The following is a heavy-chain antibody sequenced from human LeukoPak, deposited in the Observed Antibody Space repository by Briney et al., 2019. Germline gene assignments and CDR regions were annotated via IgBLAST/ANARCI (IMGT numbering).Heavy chain of an antibody. CDR3: ARDLGHSYGYLVDAFDV. Sequence: GGSLRLSCAAFGFTFDDYDINWVRQVPGKGLEWVSGINWSGVRTAYADSVKGRFTISRDNAKNSLYLQMNSLTAEDTALYYCARDLGHSYGYLVDAFDVWGQGTMVTVSS. CDR2: INWSGVRT. D-gene: IGHD5-18*01. CDR1: GFTFDDYD. J-gene: IGHJ3*01. V-gene: IGHV3-20*04.